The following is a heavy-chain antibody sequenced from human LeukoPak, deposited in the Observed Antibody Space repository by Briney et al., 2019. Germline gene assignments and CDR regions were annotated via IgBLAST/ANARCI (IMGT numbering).Heavy chain of an antibody. CDR1: GYSFTSYW. CDR3: ARLGPYDSSGYSLDY. Sequence: GESLKISCKGSGYSFTSYWISWVRQMPGKGLEWMGRIDPSDSYTNYSPSFQGHVTISADKSISTAYLQWSSLEASDTAMYYCARLGPYDSSGYSLDYWGQGTLVTVSS. D-gene: IGHD3-22*01. CDR2: IDPSDSYT. V-gene: IGHV5-10-1*01. J-gene: IGHJ4*02.